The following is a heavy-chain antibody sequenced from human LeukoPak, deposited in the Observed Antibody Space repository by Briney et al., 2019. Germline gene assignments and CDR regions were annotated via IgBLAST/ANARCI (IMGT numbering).Heavy chain of an antibody. CDR2: INPNSGGT. V-gene: IGHV1-2*02. CDR1: GYTFTGYY. J-gene: IGHJ4*02. CDR3: ARVGGYSYGYTFDY. D-gene: IGHD5-18*01. Sequence: ASVKVSCKASGYTFTGYYMHWVRQAPGQGLEWMGWINPNSGGTNHAQKFQGRVTMTRDTSISTAYMELSRLRSDDTAVYYCARVGGYSYGYTFDYWGQGTLVTVSS.